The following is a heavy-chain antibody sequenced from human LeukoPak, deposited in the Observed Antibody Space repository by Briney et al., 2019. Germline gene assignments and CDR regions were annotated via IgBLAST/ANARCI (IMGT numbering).Heavy chain of an antibody. J-gene: IGHJ4*02. CDR1: GFTFSSYA. D-gene: IGHD2-21*02. CDR3: AKRAKSYCGGDCYVGDY. CDR2: ISGSGGST. V-gene: IGHV3-23*01. Sequence: GGSLRLSCAASGFTFSSYAMSWVRQAPGKGLGWVSAISGSGGSTYYADSVKGRFTISRDNSKSTLYLQMNSLRAEDTAVYYCAKRAKSYCGGDCYVGDYWGQGTLVTVSS.